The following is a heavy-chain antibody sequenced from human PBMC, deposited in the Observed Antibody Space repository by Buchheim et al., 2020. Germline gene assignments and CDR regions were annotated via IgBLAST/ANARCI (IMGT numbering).Heavy chain of an antibody. Sequence: DVQLVESGGGLVQPGESLRLSCAASGLTFSSYAMNWVRQAPGKGLEWISYISSSSRTIYYADSVKGRFTISRDNAKNSLYLQMNSLRAEDTAVYYCAGDRSSSNCSPLPPWGQGTL. CDR1: GLTFSSYA. D-gene: IGHD2-2*01. CDR3: AGDRSSSNCSPLPP. V-gene: IGHV3-48*01. CDR2: ISSSSRTI. J-gene: IGHJ5*02.